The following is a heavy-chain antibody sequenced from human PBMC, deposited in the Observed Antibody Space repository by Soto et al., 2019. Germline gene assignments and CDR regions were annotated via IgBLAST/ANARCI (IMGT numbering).Heavy chain of an antibody. V-gene: IGHV1-69*06. CDR1: GGTFSSYA. D-gene: IGHD5-18*01. J-gene: IGHJ4*02. CDR2: IIPIFGTA. Sequence: SVEVSCKXSGGTFSSYAISWVRQAPGQGLEWMGGIIPIFGTANYAQKFQGRVTITADKSTSTAYMELSSLRSEDTAVYYCASAGEYSYVYMSSDYWGQGTRGTAPQ. CDR3: ASAGEYSYVYMSSDY.